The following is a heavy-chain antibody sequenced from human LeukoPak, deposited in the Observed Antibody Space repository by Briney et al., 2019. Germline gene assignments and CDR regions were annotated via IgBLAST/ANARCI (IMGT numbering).Heavy chain of an antibody. Sequence: SETLSLTCAVSGGSISSYYWTWIRQPPGKGLEWIGSIYYSGSTYYNPSLKSRVTISVDTSKNQFSLKLSSVTAADTAVYYCARRGLVRDHFDYWGQGTLVTVSS. V-gene: IGHV4-59*05. CDR3: ARRGLVRDHFDY. CDR1: GGSISSYY. J-gene: IGHJ4*02. D-gene: IGHD3-10*01. CDR2: IYYSGST.